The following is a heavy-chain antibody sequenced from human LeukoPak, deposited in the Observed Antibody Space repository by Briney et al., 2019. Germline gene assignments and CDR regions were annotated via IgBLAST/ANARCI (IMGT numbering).Heavy chain of an antibody. CDR3: ARVRGSGRTPPAFYLFY. Sequence: ASVKVSCKASGYTFTGYYMHWVRQAPGQGLEWMGWINPNSGGTNYAQKFQGRVTMTRDTSISTAYMELSRLRSDDTAVYYCARVRGSGRTPPAFYLFYWGQGTLVTVSS. J-gene: IGHJ4*02. D-gene: IGHD1-26*01. CDR1: GYTFTGYY. CDR2: INPNSGGT. V-gene: IGHV1-2*02.